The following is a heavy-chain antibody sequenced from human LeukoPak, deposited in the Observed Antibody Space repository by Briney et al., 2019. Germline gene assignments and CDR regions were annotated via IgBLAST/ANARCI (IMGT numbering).Heavy chain of an antibody. CDR3: AKRGVQGYMDV. CDR2: INGDGEFT. V-gene: IGHV3-23*01. J-gene: IGHJ6*03. D-gene: IGHD1-26*01. Sequence: GGSPRLSCEDSGFSFGGFYMHWVRQAPGKGLEWVSTINGDGEFTVYAASVKGRFTISRDNSKNTLILQMTSLRAEDTALYYCAKRGVQGYMDVWGKGTTVIVSS. CDR1: GFSFGGFY.